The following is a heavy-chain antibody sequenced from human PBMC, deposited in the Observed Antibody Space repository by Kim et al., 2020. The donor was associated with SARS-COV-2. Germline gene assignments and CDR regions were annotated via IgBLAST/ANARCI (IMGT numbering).Heavy chain of an antibody. D-gene: IGHD3-3*01. CDR3: AKGGITMGDY. V-gene: IGHV3-30*18. CDR1: GFTFSSYG. Sequence: GGSLRLSCAASGFTFSSYGMHWVRQAPGKGLEWVAVISYDGSNKYYADSVKFRFTISRDNSKNTLYLQMNSLRAEDTAVYYCAKGGITMGDYWGQGTLVTVSS. J-gene: IGHJ4*02. CDR2: ISYDGSNK.